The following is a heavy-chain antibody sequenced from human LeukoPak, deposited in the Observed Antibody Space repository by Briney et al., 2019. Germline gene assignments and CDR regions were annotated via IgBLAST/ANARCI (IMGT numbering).Heavy chain of an antibody. CDR2: MNPNSGNT. CDR1: GYTFTTFG. V-gene: IGHV1-8*02. J-gene: IGHJ6*03. CDR3: ARGNYYYYYMDV. Sequence: ASVKVSCKASGYTFTTFGINWVRQATGQGLEWMGWMNPNSGNTGYAQRFQGRVTMTTDTSTSTAYMELSRLRSDDTAVYYCARGNYYYYYMDVWGKGTTVTVSS.